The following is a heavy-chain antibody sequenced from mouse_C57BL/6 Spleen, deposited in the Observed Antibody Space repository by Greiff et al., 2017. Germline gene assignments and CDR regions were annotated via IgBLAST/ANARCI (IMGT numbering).Heavy chain of an antibody. J-gene: IGHJ2*01. CDR1: GFTFSDYG. V-gene: IGHV5-17*01. Sequence: EVQLQQSGGGLVKPGGSLKLSCAASGFTFSDYGMHWVRQAPEKGLEWVAYISSGSSTIYYADTVKGRFTISRDNAKNTLFLQMTSLRSEDTAMYYCARWLLPYYFDYWGQGTTLTVSS. CDR2: ISSGSSTI. CDR3: ARWLLPYYFDY. D-gene: IGHD2-3*01.